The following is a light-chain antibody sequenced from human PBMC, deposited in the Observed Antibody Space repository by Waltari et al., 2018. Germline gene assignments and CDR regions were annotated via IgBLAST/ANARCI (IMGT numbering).Light chain of an antibody. V-gene: IGLV4-69*01. CDR1: GEYSAYA. CDR3: QTWGTGIQV. CDR2: VNSDGSH. Sequence: LVLTQSPSASASLGASVKLTCSLPGEYSAYAIAWHQKQPLKGPRFLMTVNSDGSHRKGDGISARFAGSSSDLERYLTISRLQSDDEADYFCQTWGTGIQVFGSGTKLTVL. J-gene: IGLJ3*02.